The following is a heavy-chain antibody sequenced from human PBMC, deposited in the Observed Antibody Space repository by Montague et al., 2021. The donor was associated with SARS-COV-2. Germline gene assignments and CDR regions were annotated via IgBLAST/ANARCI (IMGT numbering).Heavy chain of an antibody. CDR1: GFNIVSYW. D-gene: IGHD4-17*01. CDR2: IRQDGSDK. J-gene: IGHJ5*02. Sequence: SLRLSCAASGFNIVSYWMSWVRQAPGKGLEWVANIRQDGSDKYYVDSVRGRFTISRDNAKNSPYLQMDSLRAADTGVYYCTRDRDYGDYLNWFNPWGQGTLVTVSS. V-gene: IGHV3-7*01. CDR3: TRDRDYGDYLNWFNP.